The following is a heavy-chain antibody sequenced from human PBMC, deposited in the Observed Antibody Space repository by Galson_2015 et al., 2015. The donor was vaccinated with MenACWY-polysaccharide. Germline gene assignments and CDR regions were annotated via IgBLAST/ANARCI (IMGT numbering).Heavy chain of an antibody. CDR3: ARNPSRLDIAAASH. CDR1: GFNFGGNG. CDR2: IRNDGRK. J-gene: IGHJ4*02. Sequence: SLRLSCAGSGFNFGGNGLHWVRQAPGKGLGWVALIRNDGRKHYPDAVKGRFTISRDNSKNTLYLQMNSLRPEDTAVYYCARNPSRLDIAAASHWGQGALVSASS. D-gene: IGHD6-13*01. V-gene: IGHV3-30*02.